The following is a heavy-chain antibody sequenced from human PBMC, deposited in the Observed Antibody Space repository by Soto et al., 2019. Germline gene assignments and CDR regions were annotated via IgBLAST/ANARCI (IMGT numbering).Heavy chain of an antibody. V-gene: IGHV4-59*01. CDR1: GGSISSYY. D-gene: IGHD7-27*01. CDR3: ARVRANWGSTNDAFDI. Sequence: SETLSLTCTVSGGSISSYYWSWIRQPPGKGLEWIGYIYYSGSTNYNPSLKSRVTISVDTSKNQFSLKLSSVTAADTAVYYCARVRANWGSTNDAFDIWGQGTMVTVSS. J-gene: IGHJ3*02. CDR2: IYYSGST.